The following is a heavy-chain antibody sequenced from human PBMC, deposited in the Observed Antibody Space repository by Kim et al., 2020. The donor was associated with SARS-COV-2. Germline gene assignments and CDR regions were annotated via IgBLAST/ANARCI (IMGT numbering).Heavy chain of an antibody. CDR3: ARDGDLYSSGKDAFDI. J-gene: IGHJ3*02. CDR1: GFTFSSYW. CDR2: IKQDGNQK. Sequence: GGSLRLSCAVSGFTFSSYWMTWVRQAPRKGLEWVANIKQDGNQKYYVDSVKGRFTISRDNAKNSLYLQMNSLRAEDTAVYYCARDGDLYSSGKDAFDIWGQGTMVSVSS. V-gene: IGHV3-7*01. D-gene: IGHD6-19*01.